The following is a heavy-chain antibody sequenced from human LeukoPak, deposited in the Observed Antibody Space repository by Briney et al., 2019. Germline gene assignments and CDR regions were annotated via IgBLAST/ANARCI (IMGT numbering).Heavy chain of an antibody. CDR2: IIPILGIA. V-gene: IGHV1-69*04. D-gene: IGHD1-14*01. CDR3: ARNRPTPGAFDI. CDR1: GYTFTSYG. Sequence: ASVKVSCKASGYTFTSYGISWVRQAPGQGLEWMGRIIPILGIANYAQKFQGRVTITRNTSISTAYMELSSLRSEDTAVYYCARNRPTPGAFDIWGQGTMVTVSS. J-gene: IGHJ3*02.